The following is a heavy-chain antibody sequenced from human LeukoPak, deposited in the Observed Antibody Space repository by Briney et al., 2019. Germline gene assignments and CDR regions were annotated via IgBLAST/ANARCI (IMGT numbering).Heavy chain of an antibody. Sequence: PSGTLSLTCTMSGVSIFSSHWWSWARQPPGKGLEWIGEIYHSGTTNYNPSLRSRVTMSVDESKKQFYLMLSSVTAADTAVYYCATYFYGDYASYYFDQWGKGTLVTVSS. CDR2: IYHSGTT. V-gene: IGHV4-4*02. CDR1: GVSIFSSHW. D-gene: IGHD4-17*01. CDR3: ATYFYGDYASYYFDQ. J-gene: IGHJ4*02.